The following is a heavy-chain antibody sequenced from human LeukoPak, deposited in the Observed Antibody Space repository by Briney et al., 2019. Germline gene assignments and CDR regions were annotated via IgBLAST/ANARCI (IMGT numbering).Heavy chain of an antibody. CDR2: IKQDGSEG. Sequence: GGSLRLSCAASGFTFSDYWMTWVRQAPGKGLEWVANIKQDGSEGYYVDSVKGRFTVSRDNAKSSLYLQLNSLRAEDTAVYYCATENRYSSSWYWDYWGQGTLVTVSS. D-gene: IGHD6-13*01. CDR1: GFTFSDYW. J-gene: IGHJ4*02. CDR3: ATENRYSSSWYWDY. V-gene: IGHV3-7*03.